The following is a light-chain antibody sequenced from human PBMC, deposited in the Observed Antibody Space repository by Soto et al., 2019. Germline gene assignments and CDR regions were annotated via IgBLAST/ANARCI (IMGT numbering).Light chain of an antibody. Sequence: EIVLTQSPYTLSASPGERATLSCRASQTVGSNLAWYQQKPGQAPRLLIYGASTRASDTPARFSGSGSVTEFALTISSLQSEDFAVYYCQQYNNCPWTFGQGTKVDI. V-gene: IGKV3D-15*01. CDR1: QTVGSN. J-gene: IGKJ1*01. CDR3: QQYNNCPWT. CDR2: GAS.